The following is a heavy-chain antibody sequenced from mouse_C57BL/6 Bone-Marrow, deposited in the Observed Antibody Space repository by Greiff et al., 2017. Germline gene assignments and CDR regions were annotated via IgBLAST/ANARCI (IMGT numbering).Heavy chain of an antibody. V-gene: IGHV1-69*02. Sequence: QVQLQQPGAELVRPGASVKLSCKASGYTFTSYWMPWVKQRPGQGLEWIGEIDPSDSSTNYNQKFTGKATLTVDTSSSTASLQRSSLTYEDSAVDACRREAGSNAIDYWGQGTTLTVSS. D-gene: IGHD1-1*01. J-gene: IGHJ2*01. CDR3: RREAGSNAIDY. CDR2: IDPSDSST. CDR1: GYTFTSYW.